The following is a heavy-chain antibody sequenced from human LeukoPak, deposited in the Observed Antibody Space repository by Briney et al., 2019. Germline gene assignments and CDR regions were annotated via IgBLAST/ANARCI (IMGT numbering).Heavy chain of an antibody. CDR2: VYYSGSS. CDR1: GGSISSGGYS. J-gene: IGHJ3*02. Sequence: PSQTLSLTCAVSGGSISSGGYSWSWIRQPPGKGLEWIGSVYYSGSSYYNPSLDSRLTISIDGSKNQFSLRLSSVTAADTAVYYCARGWANAFDIWGQGTMLTVSS. D-gene: IGHD3-16*01. V-gene: IGHV4-30-2*01. CDR3: ARGWANAFDI.